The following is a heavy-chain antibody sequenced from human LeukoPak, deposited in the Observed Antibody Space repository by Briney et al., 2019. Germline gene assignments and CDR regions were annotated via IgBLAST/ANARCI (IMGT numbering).Heavy chain of an antibody. V-gene: IGHV3-21*01. CDR2: ISSSSSYI. D-gene: IGHD2-15*01. CDR1: GFTFSSYS. Sequence: PGRSLRLSCAASGFTFSSYSMNWVRQAPGKGLEWVSSISSSSSYIYYADSVKGRFTISRDNAKNSLYLQMNSLRAEDTAVYYCARDLLKEGYCSGGSCYPIFDYWGQGTLVTVSS. CDR3: ARDLLKEGYCSGGSCYPIFDY. J-gene: IGHJ4*02.